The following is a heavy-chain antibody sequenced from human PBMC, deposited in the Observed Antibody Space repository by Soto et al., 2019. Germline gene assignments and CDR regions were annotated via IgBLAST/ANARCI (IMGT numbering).Heavy chain of an antibody. CDR3: ARDLPLDYDFWSGYYRNHYYRLAV. Sequence: GGSLRLSCAASGFTFSSYWMSWVRQAPGKGLEWVANKKQDGSEKYYVDSVKGRFTISRDNAKNSLYLQMNSLRAEDTAVYYCARDLPLDYDFWSGYYRNHYYRLAVPAQRTTVPVSS. CDR1: GFTFSSYW. CDR2: KKQDGSEK. D-gene: IGHD3-3*01. J-gene: IGHJ6*02. V-gene: IGHV3-7*05.